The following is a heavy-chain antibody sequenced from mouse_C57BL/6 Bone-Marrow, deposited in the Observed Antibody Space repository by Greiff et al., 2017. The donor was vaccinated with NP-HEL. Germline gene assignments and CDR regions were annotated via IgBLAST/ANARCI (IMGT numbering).Heavy chain of an antibody. CDR1: GYTFTSYT. CDR2: INPSSGYT. Sequence: LVESGAELARPGASVKMSCKASGYTFTSYTMHWVKQRPGQGLEWIGYINPSSGYTKYNQKFKDKATLTADKSSSTTYMQLSSLTSEDSAVYDCANSHYSGSSYGWYFDFWGTGTTITVTS. V-gene: IGHV1-4*01. J-gene: IGHJ1*03. D-gene: IGHD1-1*01. CDR3: ANSHYSGSSYGWYFDF.